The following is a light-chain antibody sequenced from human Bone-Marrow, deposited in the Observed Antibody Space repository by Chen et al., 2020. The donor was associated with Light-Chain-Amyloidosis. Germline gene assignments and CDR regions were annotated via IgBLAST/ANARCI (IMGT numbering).Light chain of an antibody. CDR1: SSDVGGYKY. Sequence: QSALTQPASVSGSPGQSITISCTGTSSDVGGYKYVSWYQQYPGKAPKLMIYEVTNRPSGVPDRFSGSKSGNTASLTIPGLQAEDEADYYCSSHRSTTAPHVVFGGGTKLTVL. CDR2: EVT. CDR3: SSHRSTTAPHVV. V-gene: IGLV2-14*01. J-gene: IGLJ2*01.